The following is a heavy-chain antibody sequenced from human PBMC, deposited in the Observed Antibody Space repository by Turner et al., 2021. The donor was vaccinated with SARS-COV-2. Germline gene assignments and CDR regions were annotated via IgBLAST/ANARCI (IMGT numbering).Heavy chain of an antibody. Sequence: GSSVKVSCKASGGTFSSYAISWVRQAPGQGLEWMGGIIPIFGTTNYAQKFQGRVTITADESTSTAYMELSSLRSEDTAVYYCASLPHYDSSGYYSDYWGQGTLVTVSS. J-gene: IGHJ4*02. CDR1: GGTFSSYA. CDR3: ASLPHYDSSGYYSDY. V-gene: IGHV1-69*01. D-gene: IGHD3-22*01. CDR2: IIPIFGTT.